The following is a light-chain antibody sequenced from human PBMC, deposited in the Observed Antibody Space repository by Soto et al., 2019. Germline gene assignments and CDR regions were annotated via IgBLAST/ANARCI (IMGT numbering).Light chain of an antibody. CDR1: QNINTY. CDR3: QESYNTVT. V-gene: IGKV1-39*01. CDR2: AAS. J-gene: IGKJ3*01. Sequence: DIQMTQSPSSLSASVGDRVTITCRASQNINTYLNWYQQKPGRAPKLLIYAASYLQSGVPSRFSGTGSGTDFTLTISSLQPEDFPTYYCQESYNTVTFGPGTKVDIK.